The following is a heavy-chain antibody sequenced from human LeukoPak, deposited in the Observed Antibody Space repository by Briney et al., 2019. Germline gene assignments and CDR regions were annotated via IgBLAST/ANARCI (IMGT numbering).Heavy chain of an antibody. CDR3: ARPGGDLDY. J-gene: IGHJ4*02. Sequence: SETLSLTCTVSGGSISSSSYYWGSIRQPPGKGLEWIGSIYYSGSTYYNPSLKSRVTISVDTSKNQFSLKLSSVTAADTAVYYCARPGGDLDYWGQGTLVTVSS. V-gene: IGHV4-39*01. CDR1: GGSISSSSYY. D-gene: IGHD1-14*01. CDR2: IYYSGST.